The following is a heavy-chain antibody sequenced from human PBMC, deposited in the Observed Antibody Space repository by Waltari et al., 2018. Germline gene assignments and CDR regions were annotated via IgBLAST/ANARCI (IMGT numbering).Heavy chain of an antibody. CDR2: IYTNGDT. CDR3: ARVGGSPLGAFDI. J-gene: IGHJ3*02. V-gene: IGHV4-4*07. D-gene: IGHD1-26*01. Sequence: QVQLQESGPGLVNPSETLSLTCTVSGASISNYDWGWIRQPAGKGLEWIGRIYTNGDTDYNPSLRIPVNISVNKSKNQCSLKMGSVTAADTAVYYCARVGGSPLGAFDIWGQGTVVTVSS. CDR1: GASISNYD.